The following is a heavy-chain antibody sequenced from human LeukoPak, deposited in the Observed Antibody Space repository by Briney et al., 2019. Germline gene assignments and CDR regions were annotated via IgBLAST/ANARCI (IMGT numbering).Heavy chain of an antibody. Sequence: PSETLSLTCTVSGGSISSGSYYWSWIRQPAGKGLEWIGRIYTSGSTNYNPSLKSRVTISVDTSKNQFSLKLSSVTAADTAVYYCARVTYHRLYGPSRDAFDIWGQGTMVTVSS. D-gene: IGHD2-2*02. CDR1: GGSISSGSYY. V-gene: IGHV4-61*02. CDR2: IYTSGST. CDR3: ARVTYHRLYGPSRDAFDI. J-gene: IGHJ3*02.